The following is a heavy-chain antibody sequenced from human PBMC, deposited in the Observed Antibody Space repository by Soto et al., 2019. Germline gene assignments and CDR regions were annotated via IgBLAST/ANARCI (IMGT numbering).Heavy chain of an antibody. CDR2: ISYDGSNK. D-gene: IGHD6-6*01. CDR1: GFTFSSYA. CDR3: ARDLVKGAFDI. V-gene: IGHV3-30-3*01. Sequence: VGSLRLSCAASGFTFSSYAMHWVRQAPGKGLEWVAVISYDGSNKYYADSVKGRFTISRDNSKNTLYLQMNSLRAEDTAVYYCARDLVKGAFDIWGQGTMVTVSS. J-gene: IGHJ3*02.